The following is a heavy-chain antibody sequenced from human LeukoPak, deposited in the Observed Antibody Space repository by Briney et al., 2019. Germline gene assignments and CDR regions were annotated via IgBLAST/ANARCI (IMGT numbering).Heavy chain of an antibody. CDR2: TRYDGSNK. J-gene: IGHJ6*03. D-gene: IGHD1-26*01. CDR1: GFTFSSYG. CDR3: AKGRGWEASYYYYYMDV. Sequence: QSGGSLRLSCAASGFTFSSYGMHWVRQAPGKGLEWVAFTRYDGSNKYYTDSVKGRFTISRDNSKNTLYLQMNSLRAEDTAVYYCAKGRGWEASYYYYYMDVWGKGTTVTISS. V-gene: IGHV3-30*02.